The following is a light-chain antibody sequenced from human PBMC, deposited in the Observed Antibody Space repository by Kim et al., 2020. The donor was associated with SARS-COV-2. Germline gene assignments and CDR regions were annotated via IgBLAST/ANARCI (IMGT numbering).Light chain of an antibody. V-gene: IGLV3-1*01. CDR1: KLGDKY. CDR2: QDS. Sequence: SYELTQPPSVSVSPGQTASITCSGDKLGDKYACWYQQKPGQSPVLVIYQDSKRPSGIPERFSGSNSGNTATLTISGTQAMDEADYYCQAWDRGVFGGGTADRP. J-gene: IGLJ3*02. CDR3: QAWDRGV.